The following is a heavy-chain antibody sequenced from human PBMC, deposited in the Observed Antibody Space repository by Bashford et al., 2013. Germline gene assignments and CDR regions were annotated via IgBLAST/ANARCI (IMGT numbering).Heavy chain of an antibody. D-gene: IGHD3-9*01. V-gene: IGHV3-53*01. CDR3: AIPNYDILTFGGYYYYGMDV. Sequence: VRQAPGKGLEWVSVIYSGGSTYYADSVKGRFTISRDNSKNTLYLQMNSLRAEDTAVYYCAIPNYDILTFGGYYYYGMDVWGQGTTVTVSS. CDR2: IYSGGST. J-gene: IGHJ6*02.